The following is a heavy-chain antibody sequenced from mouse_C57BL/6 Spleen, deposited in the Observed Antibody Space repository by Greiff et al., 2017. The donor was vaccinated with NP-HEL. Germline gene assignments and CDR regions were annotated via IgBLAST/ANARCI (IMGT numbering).Heavy chain of an antibody. D-gene: IGHD1-1*01. Sequence: EVHLVESGGDLVKPGGSLKLSCAASGFTFSSYGMSWVRQTPDKRLEWVATISSGGSYTYYPDSVKGRFTISRDNAKNTLYLQMSSLKSEDTAMYYCARLDGSSYDWFAYWGQGTLVTVSA. CDR3: ARLDGSSYDWFAY. CDR1: GFTFSSYG. CDR2: ISSGGSYT. V-gene: IGHV5-6*01. J-gene: IGHJ3*01.